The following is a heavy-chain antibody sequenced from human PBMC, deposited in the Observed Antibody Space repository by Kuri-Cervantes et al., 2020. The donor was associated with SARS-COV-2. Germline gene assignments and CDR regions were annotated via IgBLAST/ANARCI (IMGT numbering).Heavy chain of an antibody. Sequence: GESLKISCATSGFTFTNFGMHWVRQAPGKGLEWVAFTRSEGITKYYGDSVRGRFTISRDNSRNTLYLQMNSLRAEDTAVYYCAREINYYYGMDVWGQGTTVTVSS. CDR1: GFTFTNFG. CDR2: TRSEGITK. V-gene: IGHV3-30*02. D-gene: IGHD1-26*01. CDR3: AREINYYYGMDV. J-gene: IGHJ6*02.